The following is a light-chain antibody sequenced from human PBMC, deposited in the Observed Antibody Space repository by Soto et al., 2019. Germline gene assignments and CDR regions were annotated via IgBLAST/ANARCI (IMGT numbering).Light chain of an antibody. V-gene: IGKV3-15*01. CDR1: QSVRSN. J-gene: IGKJ4*01. CDR3: QQYNSYPLT. Sequence: LMTQSPATLSVFPGERLTLPCRASQSVRSNLAWYQQKPGQSPRLLIYGASTRATGIPARFSGSGSGTEFTLTISSLQPDDFAPYYCQQYNSYPLTFGGGTKVDI. CDR2: GAS.